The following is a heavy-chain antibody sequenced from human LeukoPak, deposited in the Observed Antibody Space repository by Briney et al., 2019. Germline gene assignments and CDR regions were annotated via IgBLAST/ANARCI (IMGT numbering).Heavy chain of an antibody. J-gene: IGHJ4*02. CDR2: ISYDGSNK. CDR3: AKGSWYVGFDY. V-gene: IGHV3-30-3*01. Sequence: PGGSLRLSCAASGFTFSSYAMHWVRQAPGKGLEWVAVISYDGSNKYYADSVKGRFTISRDNSKNTLYLQMNSLRAEDTAVYYCAKGSWYVGFDYWGQGTLVTVSS. D-gene: IGHD6-13*01. CDR1: GFTFSSYA.